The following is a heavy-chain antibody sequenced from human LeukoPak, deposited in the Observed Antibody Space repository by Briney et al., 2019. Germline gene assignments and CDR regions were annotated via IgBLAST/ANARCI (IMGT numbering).Heavy chain of an antibody. D-gene: IGHD1-26*01. Sequence: GGSLRLSCAASGFTFSTYWTSWVRQAPGKGLEWVANIMQDGSEKYYVDSVKGRFTISRDNAKNSLFLQMSTLRAEDTGVYYCARDGGSYDYWGQGTLVTVSS. CDR3: ARDGGSYDY. CDR1: GFTFSTYW. J-gene: IGHJ4*02. V-gene: IGHV3-7*01. CDR2: IMQDGSEK.